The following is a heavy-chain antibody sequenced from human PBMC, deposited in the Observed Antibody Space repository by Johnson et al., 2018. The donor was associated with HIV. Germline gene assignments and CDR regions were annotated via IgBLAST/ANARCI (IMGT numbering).Heavy chain of an antibody. J-gene: IGHJ3*02. CDR3: ARVLGPYAFDI. V-gene: IGHV3-53*01. Sequence: VQLVESGGGLIQPGGSLRLSCAASGFTVSSNYMSWVCQAPGQGLEWVSVIYSGGSTYYADSVKGRFTISRDNSKNTLYLQMNSRRAEDTAVYYCARVLGPYAFDIWGQGTMVTVSS. CDR2: IYSGGST. CDR1: GFTVSSNY.